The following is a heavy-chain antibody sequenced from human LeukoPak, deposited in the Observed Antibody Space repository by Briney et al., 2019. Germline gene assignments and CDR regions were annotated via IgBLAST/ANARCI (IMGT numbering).Heavy chain of an antibody. CDR3: ARDRAPPTSWYFDY. CDR1: GFTFSDYY. CDR2: ISSSGSTI. D-gene: IGHD2-2*01. V-gene: IGHV3-11*01. Sequence: GGSLRLSCAASGFTFSDYYMSWIRQAPGKGLEWVSYISSSGSTIYYADSVKGRFTISRDNAKNSLYLQMNSLRAEDTAVYYCARDRAPPTSWYFDYWGQGTLVTVSS. J-gene: IGHJ4*02.